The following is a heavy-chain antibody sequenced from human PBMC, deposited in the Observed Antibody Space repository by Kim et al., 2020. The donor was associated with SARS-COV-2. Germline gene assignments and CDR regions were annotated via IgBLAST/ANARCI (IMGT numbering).Heavy chain of an antibody. CDR3: ARADTSGSFFDY. J-gene: IGHJ4*02. V-gene: IGHV4-31*02. Sequence: FYNPSLGSRVTKSIDTSKNQFSLNLSSVTAADTAVYYCARADTSGSFFDYWGQGTLVTVSS. D-gene: IGHD3-10*01.